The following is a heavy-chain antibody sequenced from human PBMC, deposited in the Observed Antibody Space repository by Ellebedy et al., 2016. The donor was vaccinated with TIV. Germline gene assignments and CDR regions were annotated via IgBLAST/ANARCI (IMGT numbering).Heavy chain of an antibody. D-gene: IGHD4-17*01. CDR3: ARDLYSGEYDVFDY. V-gene: IGHV3-30-3*01. Sequence: PGGSLRLSCAASGFTFNSYAMQWVRQAPGKGLEWVAVISHDGSRQEYADSVKGRFTISRDNSKSTLYLQMDSLRAEDTAVYYCARDLYSGEYDVFDYWGQGTLVTVSS. CDR1: GFTFNSYA. J-gene: IGHJ4*02. CDR2: ISHDGSRQ.